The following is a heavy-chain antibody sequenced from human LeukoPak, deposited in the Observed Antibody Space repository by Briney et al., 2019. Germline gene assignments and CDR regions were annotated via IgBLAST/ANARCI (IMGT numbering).Heavy chain of an antibody. D-gene: IGHD5-12*01. CDR2: IWYDGSNK. Sequence: GGSLRLSCAASGFTFSSYGMHWVRQAPGKGLEWVAVIWYDGSNKCYADSVKGRFTISRDNSKNTLYLEMNSLRAEDTAIYYCAKENVATIGGLDYWGQGTLITVSS. CDR3: AKENVATIGGLDY. J-gene: IGHJ4*02. V-gene: IGHV3-30*02. CDR1: GFTFSSYG.